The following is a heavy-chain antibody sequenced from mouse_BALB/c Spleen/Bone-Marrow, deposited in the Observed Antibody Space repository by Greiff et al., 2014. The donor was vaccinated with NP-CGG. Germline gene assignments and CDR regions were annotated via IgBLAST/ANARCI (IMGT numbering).Heavy chain of an antibody. D-gene: IGHD2-10*02. V-gene: IGHV10-1*02. Sequence: DVMLVESGGGLVQPKGSLKLSCAASGFTFNTYAMNWVRQAPGKGLEWVARIRSKSNNYASYHADSVKDRFTISRDDSQSMLYLQMSNLKTEDTAMYYCVRHGYGNYGAMDYWGQGTSVTVSS. CDR2: IRSKSNNYAS. CDR3: VRHGYGNYGAMDY. CDR1: GFTFNTYA. J-gene: IGHJ4*01.